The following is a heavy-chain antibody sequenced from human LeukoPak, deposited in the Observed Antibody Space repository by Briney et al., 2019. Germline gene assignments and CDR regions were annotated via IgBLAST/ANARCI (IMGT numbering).Heavy chain of an antibody. D-gene: IGHD6-13*01. CDR2: ISYDGSNK. CDR1: GFTFSSYG. CDR3: AIPGIAAAGDY. J-gene: IGHJ4*02. Sequence: GGSLRLSCAASGFTFSSYGMPWVRQAPGKGLEWVAVISYDGSNKYYADSVKGRFTISRVNSKNTLYLQMNSLRAEDTAVYYCAIPGIAAAGDYWGQGTLVTVSS. V-gene: IGHV3-30*03.